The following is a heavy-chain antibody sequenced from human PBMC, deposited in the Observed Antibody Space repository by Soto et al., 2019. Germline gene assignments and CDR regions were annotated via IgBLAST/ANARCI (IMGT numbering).Heavy chain of an antibody. V-gene: IGHV3-23*01. CDR1: GFPFSSYA. D-gene: IGHD3-3*01. J-gene: IGHJ4*02. CDR2: IGGSGGDT. Sequence: TGGSLRLSCAASGFPFSSYAMSWVRQAPGKGLERVSGIGGSGGDTFYADSVKGRFTVSRDNAENTLYLQLNSLRVEDSAIYYCARRTWRGRADYWGQGILVTVSS. CDR3: ARRTWRGRADY.